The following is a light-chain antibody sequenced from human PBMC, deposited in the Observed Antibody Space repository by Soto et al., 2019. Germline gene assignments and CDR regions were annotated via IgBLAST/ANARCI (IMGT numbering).Light chain of an antibody. CDR3: QTWGTGIGV. Sequence: QPVLTQSPSASAPLGASVKLTCTLSSGHSSYAIAWHQQQPEKGPRYLMKLNSDGSHRKGDGIPDRFSGSSSGAEHYLTISSLQSEDEADYYCQTWGTGIGVFGGGTKLTVL. CDR2: LNSDGSH. J-gene: IGLJ2*01. V-gene: IGLV4-69*01. CDR1: SGHSSYA.